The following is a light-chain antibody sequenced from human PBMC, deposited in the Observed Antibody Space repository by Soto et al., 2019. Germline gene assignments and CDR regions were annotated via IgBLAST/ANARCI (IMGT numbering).Light chain of an antibody. Sequence: IVLTQSPATLSLSPGERATLSCRASQSVSSYLAWYQQKPGQPPRLLIYDASNRATGIPARFSGSGSGTDFTLTISSLEPEDFAVYYCHQRSNWPLTFGGGTKVAI. V-gene: IGKV3-11*01. J-gene: IGKJ4*01. CDR1: QSVSSY. CDR2: DAS. CDR3: HQRSNWPLT.